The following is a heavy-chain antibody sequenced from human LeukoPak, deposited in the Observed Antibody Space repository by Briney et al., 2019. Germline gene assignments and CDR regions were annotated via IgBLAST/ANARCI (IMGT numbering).Heavy chain of an antibody. Sequence: GGSLRLSCAASGFTFSSYSMNWVRQAPGKGLEWVSYISSSSSTIYYAVSVKGRFTISRDNAKNSLYLQMNSLRDEDTAVYYCARAGGLQRLGYFDYWGQGTLVTVSS. CDR2: ISSSSSTI. CDR3: ARAGGLQRLGYFDY. J-gene: IGHJ4*02. CDR1: GFTFSSYS. V-gene: IGHV3-48*02. D-gene: IGHD6-25*01.